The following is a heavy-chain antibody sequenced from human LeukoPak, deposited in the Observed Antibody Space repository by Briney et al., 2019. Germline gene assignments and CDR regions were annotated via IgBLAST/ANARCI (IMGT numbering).Heavy chain of an antibody. D-gene: IGHD2-15*01. J-gene: IGHJ4*01. CDR3: TKISPRSIPRSYSDF. CDR1: GLQLKYYA. Sequence: GGSLRLSREGTGLQLKYYAVSSVAQAPGKGLEWVSGISNSGSGTYYANSVKGRFTSSRDDSISTLLLPMNSVRVEDTAAQPCTKISPRSIPRSYSDFWGQGNLVSVSS. CDR2: ISNSGSGT. V-gene: IGHV3-23*01.